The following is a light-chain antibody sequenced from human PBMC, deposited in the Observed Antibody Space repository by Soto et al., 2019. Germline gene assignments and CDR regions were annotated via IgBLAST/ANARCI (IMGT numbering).Light chain of an antibody. Sequence: EIVFTQSPATLSLSPGERATLSCRASQSVSSYLAWYQQKPGQAPRLLIYDASNRASGTPARFSGSGSETDFTLTISSLEPEDFAVYYCQQRSNWPLTFGGGTKVDIK. CDR3: QQRSNWPLT. V-gene: IGKV3-11*01. J-gene: IGKJ4*01. CDR2: DAS. CDR1: QSVSSY.